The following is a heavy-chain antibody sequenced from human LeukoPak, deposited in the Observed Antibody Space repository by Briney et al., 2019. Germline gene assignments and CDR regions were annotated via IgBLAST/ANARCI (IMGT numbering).Heavy chain of an antibody. Sequence: GGSLRLSCAASGFTFSSYGMHWVRQAPGKGLEWVALIWYDGSNKYYTDSVKGRFTISRDDSKNTLYLQMNSLRAEDTAVYYCARDPGTVTYYFDYWGQGTLVTVSS. CDR3: ARDPGTVTYYFDY. V-gene: IGHV3-33*01. CDR1: GFTFSSYG. J-gene: IGHJ4*02. D-gene: IGHD4-17*01. CDR2: IWYDGSNK.